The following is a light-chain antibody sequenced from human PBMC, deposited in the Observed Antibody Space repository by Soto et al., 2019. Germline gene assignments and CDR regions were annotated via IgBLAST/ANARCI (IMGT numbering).Light chain of an antibody. CDR2: GAS. V-gene: IGKV3-15*01. Sequence: ELVMTQSPATLSVSPGERATLSCRASQSVSSNLAWYQQKPGQAPRLLIYGASTRATGSPARFSGSGSWTEFTLAISSLQSEYFAIYLCQQYNNWPPDRTFGQGTKVEIK. CDR3: QQYNNWPPDRT. J-gene: IGKJ1*01. CDR1: QSVSSN.